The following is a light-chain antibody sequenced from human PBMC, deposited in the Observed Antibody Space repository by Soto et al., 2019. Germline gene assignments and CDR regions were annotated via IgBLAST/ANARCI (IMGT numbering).Light chain of an antibody. V-gene: IGKV1-5*01. CDR2: DAS. Sequence: DIQMTQSPSTLSAYVGDRVTITCRASQSISSWLAWYQQKPGKAPKVLIYDASTLQSGVPSRFSGGGSGTEVTLTITSLQPDDFATYYCQEYTTYSRTFGQGTKVEVK. J-gene: IGKJ1*01. CDR1: QSISSW. CDR3: QEYTTYSRT.